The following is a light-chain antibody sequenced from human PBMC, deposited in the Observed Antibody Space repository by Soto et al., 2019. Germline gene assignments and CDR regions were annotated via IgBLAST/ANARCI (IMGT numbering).Light chain of an antibody. Sequence: VLTQSPATLSLSPGERATLSCRASQSVSSYLAWYQQKPGQAPRLLIYGASRRATGIPDRFSGSGSGTDFTLTISRLEPEDFAVYYCQQYDNSLWTFGQGTKVDI. J-gene: IGKJ1*01. CDR1: QSVSSY. CDR2: GAS. CDR3: QQYDNSLWT. V-gene: IGKV3-20*01.